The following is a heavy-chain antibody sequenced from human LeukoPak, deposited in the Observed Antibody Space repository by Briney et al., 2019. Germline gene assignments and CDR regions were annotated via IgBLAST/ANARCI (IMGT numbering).Heavy chain of an antibody. CDR3: ASSRNIAVAGTRVSYFDY. J-gene: IGHJ4*02. Sequence: SQTLSLTCAISGDSVSSNSAAWNWIRQSPSRSLEWLGRTYYRSKWYNDYAVSVKSRITINPDTSKNQFSLQPNSVTPEDTAVYYCASSRNIAVAGTRVSYFDYWGQGTLVTVSS. V-gene: IGHV6-1*01. D-gene: IGHD6-19*01. CDR2: TYYRSKWYN. CDR1: GDSVSSNSAA.